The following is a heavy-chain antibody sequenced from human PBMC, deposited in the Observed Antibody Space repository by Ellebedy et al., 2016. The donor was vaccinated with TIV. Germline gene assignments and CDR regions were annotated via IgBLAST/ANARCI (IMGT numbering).Heavy chain of an antibody. Sequence: ASVKVSXXASGYTFTSYAMHWVRQAPGQRLEWMGWINAGNGNTKYSQKFQGRVTITRDTSASTAYMELSSLRSEDTAVYYCARLDYYYDIGYGMDVWGQGTTVTVSS. D-gene: IGHD3-22*01. CDR2: INAGNGNT. V-gene: IGHV1-3*01. CDR3: ARLDYYYDIGYGMDV. J-gene: IGHJ6*02. CDR1: GYTFTSYA.